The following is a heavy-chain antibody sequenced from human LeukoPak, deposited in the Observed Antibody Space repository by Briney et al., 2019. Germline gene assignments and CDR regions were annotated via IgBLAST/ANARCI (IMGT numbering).Heavy chain of an antibody. CDR3: ARELHRYYDFWSGYRNWFDP. D-gene: IGHD3-3*01. CDR2: INHSRST. Sequence: SETLSLTCAVYGGSFSGYYWSWIRQPPGKGLEWIGEINHSRSTNYNPSLKSRVTISVDTSKNQFSLKLSSVTAADTAVYYCARELHRYYDFWSGYRNWFDPWGQGTLVTVSS. J-gene: IGHJ5*02. CDR1: GGSFSGYY. V-gene: IGHV4-34*01.